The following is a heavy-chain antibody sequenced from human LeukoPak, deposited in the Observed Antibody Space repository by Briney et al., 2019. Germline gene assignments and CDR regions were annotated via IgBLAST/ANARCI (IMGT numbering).Heavy chain of an antibody. CDR3: ARGYYGSGSYYKTLGNAFDI. D-gene: IGHD3-10*01. CDR1: GFTVSSNY. Sequence: PGGSLRLSCAASGFTVSSNYMSWVRQAPGKGLERVSVIYSGGSTYYADSVKGRFTISRDNSKNTLYLQMNSLRAEDTAVYYCARGYYGSGSYYKTLGNAFDIWGQGTMVTVSS. CDR2: IYSGGST. V-gene: IGHV3-53*01. J-gene: IGHJ3*02.